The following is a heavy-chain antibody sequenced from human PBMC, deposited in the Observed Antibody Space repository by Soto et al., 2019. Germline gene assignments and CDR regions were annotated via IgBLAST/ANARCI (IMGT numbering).Heavy chain of an antibody. CDR2: INPNSGGT. CDR3: ARDRQQLVERDWFDP. V-gene: IGHV1-2*02. Sequence: QVQLVQSGAEVKKPGASVKVSCKASGYTFTGYYMHWVRQAPGQGLEWMGWINPNSGGTNYAQKFQGRVTMTRDTSISTAYMELSRLRSDDTAVYYCARDRQQLVERDWFDPWGQGTLVTVSS. D-gene: IGHD6-13*01. CDR1: GYTFTGYY. J-gene: IGHJ5*02.